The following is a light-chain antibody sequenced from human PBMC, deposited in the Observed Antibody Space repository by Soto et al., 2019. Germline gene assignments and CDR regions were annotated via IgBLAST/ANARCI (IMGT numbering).Light chain of an antibody. J-gene: IGKJ5*01. CDR2: DAS. CDR1: QSIRDN. Sequence: EIVLTQSPATLSVSPGERATLSCRASQSIRDNLAWYQQKPGQTPRLLISDASTRATTIPARVSGSGSGTEFTLTINRLQSEDFAVYYCQHYHDWRITFGQGTRLEMK. V-gene: IGKV3-15*01. CDR3: QHYHDWRIT.